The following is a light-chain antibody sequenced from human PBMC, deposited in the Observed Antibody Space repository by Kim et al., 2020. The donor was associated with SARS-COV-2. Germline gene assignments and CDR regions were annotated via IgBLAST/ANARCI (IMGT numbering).Light chain of an antibody. CDR2: GKN. CDR1: SLRTYY. Sequence: ALGQTGRITCQGDSLRTYYATWYQQKPGQAPIVVMYGKNNRPSGIPDRFSGSSSGNTASLTVTGAQAVDEADYYCNSRDNSGDHVVFGGGTQLTVL. J-gene: IGLJ2*01. V-gene: IGLV3-19*01. CDR3: NSRDNSGDHVV.